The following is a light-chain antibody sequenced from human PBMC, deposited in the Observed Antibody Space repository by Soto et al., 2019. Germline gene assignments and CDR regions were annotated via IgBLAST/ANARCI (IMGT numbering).Light chain of an antibody. CDR1: SSDVGSYEY. V-gene: IGLV2-14*01. J-gene: IGLJ2*01. Sequence: QSALTQPPSASGSPGQSVTISCTGTSSDVGSYEYVSWYQQHPGKAPKLMIYEVSNRPSGVSNRFSGSKSGNTASLTISGLQAEDEADYYCSSYTSSSTLVFGGGTKLTVL. CDR2: EVS. CDR3: SSYTSSSTLV.